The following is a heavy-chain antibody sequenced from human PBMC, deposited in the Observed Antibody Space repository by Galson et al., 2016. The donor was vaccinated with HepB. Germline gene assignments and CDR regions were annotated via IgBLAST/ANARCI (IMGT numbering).Heavy chain of an antibody. CDR1: GFTFTSYA. J-gene: IGHJ4*02. CDR3: ARSSSCSTINCFLPFDS. D-gene: IGHD2-2*01. V-gene: IGHV3-23*01. Sequence: SLRLSCAASGFTFTSYAMSWVRQAPGRGLEWVSAINGGGGFTYYAASVKGRFTISRDNSKNTLYLQMNSLRAEDTSMYYCARSSSCSTINCFLPFDSWGLGTLVTVSS. CDR2: INGGGGFT.